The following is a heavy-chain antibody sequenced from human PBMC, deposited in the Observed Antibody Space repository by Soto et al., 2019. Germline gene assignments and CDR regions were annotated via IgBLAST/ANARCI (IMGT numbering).Heavy chain of an antibody. V-gene: IGHV1-3*01. Sequence: ASVKVSCKASGYTFTSYAMHWVRQAPGQRLEWMGWINAGNGNTKYSQKFQGRVTITRDTSASTAYMELSSLRSEDTAVYYCARVACSGGSCSERDPSFDYWGQGTLVPVSS. D-gene: IGHD2-15*01. J-gene: IGHJ4*02. CDR3: ARVACSGGSCSERDPSFDY. CDR2: INAGNGNT. CDR1: GYTFTSYA.